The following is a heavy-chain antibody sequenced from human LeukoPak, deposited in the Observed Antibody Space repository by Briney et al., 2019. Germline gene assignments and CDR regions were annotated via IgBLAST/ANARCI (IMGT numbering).Heavy chain of an antibody. J-gene: IGHJ3*02. CDR3: ARGYSSDAFDI. V-gene: IGHV4-59*01. D-gene: IGHD6-13*01. CDR1: DGSISSYY. Sequence: PSETLSLTCTVSDGSISSYYWSWIRQPPGKGLEWIGYIYYSGSTNYNPSLKSRVTISVDTSKNQFSLKLSSVTAADTAVYYCARGYSSDAFDIWGQGTMVTVSS. CDR2: IYYSGST.